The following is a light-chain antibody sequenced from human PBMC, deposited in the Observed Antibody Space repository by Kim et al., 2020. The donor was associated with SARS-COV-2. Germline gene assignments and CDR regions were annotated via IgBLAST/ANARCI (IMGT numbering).Light chain of an antibody. CDR3: LPRDRRGTYLV. CDR1: GLRTYF. CDR2: CKT. Sequence: SSELTQDPDVSVALAHTVTITSQGDGLRTYFPSWFPQTTGQPSVLVLYCKTPRPSGIPDRFSGSRLRNTISFPLSGSETEDEAEYFCLPRDRRGTYLVFG. V-gene: IGLV3-19*01. J-gene: IGLJ3*02.